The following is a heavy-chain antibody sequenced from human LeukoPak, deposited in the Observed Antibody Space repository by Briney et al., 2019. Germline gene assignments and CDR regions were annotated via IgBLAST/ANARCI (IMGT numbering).Heavy chain of an antibody. J-gene: IGHJ4*02. V-gene: IGHV1-69*05. D-gene: IGHD1-26*01. CDR1: GGTFSSYA. Sequence: ASVKVSCKASGGTFSSYATSWVRQAPGQGLEWMGGIIPIFGTANHAQKFQGRVTITTDESTSTAYMELSSLGSEDTAVYYCARVRLGATFDYWGQGTLVTVSS. CDR3: ARVRLGATFDY. CDR2: IIPIFGTA.